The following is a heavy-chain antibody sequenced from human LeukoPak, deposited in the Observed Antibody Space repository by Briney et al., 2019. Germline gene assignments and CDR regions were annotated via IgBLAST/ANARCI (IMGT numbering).Heavy chain of an antibody. Sequence: GGSLRLSCSASGFTFGSFAMHWVRQAPGKGLEYVSAITGNGVGTYYADSVKGRFTISRDNSKNTLYLQMSSLRTEDTAVYYCAKDGGGGYSSTYFFDNWDQGTLVTVSS. CDR1: GFTFGSFA. D-gene: IGHD3-22*01. CDR2: ITGNGVGT. J-gene: IGHJ4*02. CDR3: AKDGGGGYSSTYFFDN. V-gene: IGHV3-64D*06.